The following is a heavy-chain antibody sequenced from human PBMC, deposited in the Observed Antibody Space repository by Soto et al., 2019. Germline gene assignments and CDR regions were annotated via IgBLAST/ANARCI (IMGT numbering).Heavy chain of an antibody. Sequence: AAGEVSCKGCWETFTSYSFHLVGPGPGQRLEWMGWINAGNGNTKYSQKFQGRVTITRDTSASTAYMELSSLRSEDTAVYYCASNHLGTTTYGMDVWGQGTTVTVSS. CDR2: INAGNGNT. V-gene: IGHV1-3*01. CDR3: ASNHLGTTTYGMDV. CDR1: WETFTSYS. D-gene: IGHD1-7*01. J-gene: IGHJ6*02.